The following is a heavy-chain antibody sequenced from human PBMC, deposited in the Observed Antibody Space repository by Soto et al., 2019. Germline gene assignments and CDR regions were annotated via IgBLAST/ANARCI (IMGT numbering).Heavy chain of an antibody. D-gene: IGHD3-22*01. CDR2: IIPLLDTT. CDR1: GGTFSNDI. Sequence: SVKVSFNTSGGTFSNDIITWVRHTPGQGLEWMGRIIPLLDTTNYAQKFQGRVTITADKSTGTAYMELSSLRPEETAVYYCVKGEYYYDGSAYYPFDYWGQGRMVTVSS. J-gene: IGHJ4*02. CDR3: VKGEYYYDGSAYYPFDY. V-gene: IGHV1-69*08.